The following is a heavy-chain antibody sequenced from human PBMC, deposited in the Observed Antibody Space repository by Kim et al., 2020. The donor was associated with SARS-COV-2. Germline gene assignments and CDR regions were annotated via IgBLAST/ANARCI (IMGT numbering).Heavy chain of an antibody. V-gene: IGHV3-66*02. CDR2: IFSGGST. Sequence: GGSLRLSCAASGFTVSSNYMSWVRQAPGKGLEWVSAIFSGGSTFYADSVKGRFTISRDNSKNTLYLQMNSLRAEDTAVYYCARDLIYRGIDVWDQGTTVTVSS. CDR1: GFTVSSNY. J-gene: IGHJ6*02. D-gene: IGHD2-8*01. CDR3: ARDLIYRGIDV.